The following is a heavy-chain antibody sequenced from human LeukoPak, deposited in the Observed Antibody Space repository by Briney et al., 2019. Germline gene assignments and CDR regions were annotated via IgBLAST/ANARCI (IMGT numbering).Heavy chain of an antibody. CDR3: TRSYGFWSGYLDY. CDR2: IRSKAYGGTT. D-gene: IGHD3-3*01. CDR1: GFAFGDYA. J-gene: IGHJ4*02. Sequence: PGRSLRLSCTASGFAFGDYAMSWVRQAPGKGLEWVGFIRSKAYGGTTEYAASVKGRFTISRDDSQSIAYLQMNSLKTEDTAVYYCTRSYGFWSGYLDYWGQGTLVTVSS. V-gene: IGHV3-49*04.